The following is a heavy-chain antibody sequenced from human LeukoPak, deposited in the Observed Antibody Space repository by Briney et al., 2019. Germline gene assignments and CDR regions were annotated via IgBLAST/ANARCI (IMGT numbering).Heavy chain of an antibody. CDR2: FYYSGSA. CDR3: ARHTMSTAETFDI. CDR1: GSSVSSDF. D-gene: IGHD4-17*01. V-gene: IGHV4-59*08. J-gene: IGHJ3*02. Sequence: SETLSLSCTVSGSSVSSDFGSWLRQPPGGGEGGIVYFYYSGSAYYTHSLRSRVTITGDTSKNQFSLKMSSVSAADTAMYYCARHTMSTAETFDIWGQGTMVTVSS.